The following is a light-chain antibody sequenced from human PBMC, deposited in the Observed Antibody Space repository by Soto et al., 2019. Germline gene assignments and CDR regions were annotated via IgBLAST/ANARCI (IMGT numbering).Light chain of an antibody. J-gene: IGKJ2*01. Sequence: DIVMTQSPLSLPVTPGEPASISCRFSQSLLHSNGYNYLDWYLQKPGQSPQLLIYLGSNRASGVPDRFSGSGSGTDFTLKIRRVEAEDVGVYYCMQALQTPPYTFGQGTKLNIK. CDR2: LGS. CDR3: MQALQTPPYT. CDR1: QSLLHSNGYNY. V-gene: IGKV2-28*01.